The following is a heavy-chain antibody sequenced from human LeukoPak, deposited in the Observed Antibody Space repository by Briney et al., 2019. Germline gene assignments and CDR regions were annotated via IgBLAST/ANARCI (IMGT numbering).Heavy chain of an antibody. J-gene: IGHJ4*02. V-gene: IGHV4-38-2*02. CDR1: GYSISSGYY. CDR2: IYHSGST. D-gene: IGHD3-22*01. CDR3: ARRDASSGFSYVN. Sequence: SETLSLTCTVSGYSISSGYYWGWIRQPPGKGLEWIGSIYHSGSTYYNPSLKSRVTISVDTSKNQFSLRLNSVTAADTAVYYCARRDASSGFSYVNWGQGTLVTVSS.